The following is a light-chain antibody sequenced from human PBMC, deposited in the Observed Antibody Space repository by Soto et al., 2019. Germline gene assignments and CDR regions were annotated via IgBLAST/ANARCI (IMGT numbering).Light chain of an antibody. J-gene: IGLJ1*01. CDR1: SSNIGAGYE. V-gene: IGLV1-40*01. CDR2: KNN. CDR3: QSYDSSLSGYV. Sequence: QSVLTQPPSVSEAPGQRVTISCTASSSNIGAGYEAHWYQQVPGTAPKLLIYKNNNRPSGVPDRFSGSKSGTSASLAITGRQAEDEAEYYCQSYDSSLSGYVFGTGTKLTVL.